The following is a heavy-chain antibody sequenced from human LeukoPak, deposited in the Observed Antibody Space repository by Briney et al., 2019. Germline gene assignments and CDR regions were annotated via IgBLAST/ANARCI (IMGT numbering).Heavy chain of an antibody. D-gene: IGHD5-18*01. J-gene: IGHJ4*02. CDR1: GYSFISYW. Sequence: GESLKISCEGSGYSFISYWIGWARQMPGKGLEWMAIIFPGNSDTIYSPSFQGQVTISADKSISTAYLQWRGLKASGTAICYCERHNNYALDYWGQGTLVTVSS. CDR2: IFPGNSDT. CDR3: ERHNNYALDY. V-gene: IGHV5-51*01.